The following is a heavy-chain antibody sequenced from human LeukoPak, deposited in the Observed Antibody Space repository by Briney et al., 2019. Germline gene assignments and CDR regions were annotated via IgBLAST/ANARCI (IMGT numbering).Heavy chain of an antibody. D-gene: IGHD2-21*02. CDR3: ARVPSYCGGDCYSKGTIFDY. Sequence: ASVKVSCKASGYTFTSYYMHWVRQAPGQGLEWMGIINPSGGSTSYAQKFQGRVTMTRDMSTSTVYMELSSLRSEDTAVYYCARVPSYCGGDCYSKGTIFDYWGQGTLVTVSS. J-gene: IGHJ4*02. CDR2: INPSGGST. CDR1: GYTFTSYY. V-gene: IGHV1-46*01.